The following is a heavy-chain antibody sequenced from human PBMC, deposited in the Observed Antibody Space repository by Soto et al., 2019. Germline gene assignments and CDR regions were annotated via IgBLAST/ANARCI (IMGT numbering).Heavy chain of an antibody. CDR1: GFDFNTYG. D-gene: IGHD6-13*01. Sequence: QVQLVESGGGVVQPGRSLRLSCAASGFDFNTYGLHWVRQAPGKGLEWVAAISFDGGSQYYADSVKGRFTISRDKSNSTLYLQMNGLGAEDTATYFCAKDSSVTAAGSGGWFDPWGREPWSSSHQ. CDR2: ISFDGGSQ. V-gene: IGHV3-30*18. J-gene: IGHJ5*02. CDR3: AKDSSVTAAGSGGWFDP.